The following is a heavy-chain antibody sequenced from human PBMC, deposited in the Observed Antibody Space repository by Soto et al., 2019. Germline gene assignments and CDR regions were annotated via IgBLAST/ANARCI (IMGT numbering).Heavy chain of an antibody. CDR1: GFMFSSAW. CDR3: VEGWNDF. D-gene: IGHD1-1*01. CDR2: IKSKTDGGAR. J-gene: IGHJ4*02. V-gene: IGHV3-15*01. Sequence: EVQLVESGGDLVEPGESLRLSCVTSGFMFSSAWMSWVRQAPGKGLEWVGRIKSKTDGGARDYAAPVNGRFSISRDDSKSTLYLQMNSLRAEDTALYYCVEGWNDFWGQGTLVTVSS.